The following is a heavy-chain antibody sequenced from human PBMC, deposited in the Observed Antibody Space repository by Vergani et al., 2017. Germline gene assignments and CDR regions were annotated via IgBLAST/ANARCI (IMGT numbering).Heavy chain of an antibody. CDR3: ARGIRGYSGYEIDYYYYGMDV. D-gene: IGHD5-12*01. Sequence: QVQLQESGPGLVKPPGTLSLTCAVSGGSISSSNWWSWVRQPPGKGLEWIGEIYHSGSTHYNPSLKSRVTISVDKPKNQFSLKLSSVTAGNTAVYYCARGIRGYSGYEIDYYYYGMDVWGQGTTVTVSS. J-gene: IGHJ6*02. CDR2: IYHSGST. CDR1: GGSISSSNW. V-gene: IGHV4-4*03.